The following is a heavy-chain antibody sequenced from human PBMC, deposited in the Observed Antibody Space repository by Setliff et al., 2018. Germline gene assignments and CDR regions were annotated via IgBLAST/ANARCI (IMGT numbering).Heavy chain of an antibody. D-gene: IGHD3-10*01. CDR3: ARELPHYYGSGSSLDAFDI. Sequence: ASVKVSCKASGYSFSSYGIAWVRQAPGQGLEWMGGINTNTGNPTYAQGFTGRFVFSLDNSVSTAYLQISSLKAEDTAVYYCARELPHYYGSGSSLDAFDIWGQGTMVTVSS. V-gene: IGHV7-4-1*02. J-gene: IGHJ3*02. CDR2: INTNTGNP. CDR1: GYSFSSYG.